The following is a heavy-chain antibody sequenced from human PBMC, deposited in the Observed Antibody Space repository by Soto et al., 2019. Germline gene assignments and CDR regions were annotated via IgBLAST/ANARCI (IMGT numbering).Heavy chain of an antibody. Sequence: TLSLTCTVSGGSISSYYWSWIRQPPGKGLEWIGYIYYSGSTNYNPSLKSRVTISVDTSKNQFSLKLSSVTAADTAVYYCARAPEFGAACPGYFDYWGQGTLVTVSS. CDR1: GGSISSYY. D-gene: IGHD6-6*01. CDR2: IYYSGST. CDR3: ARAPEFGAACPGYFDY. J-gene: IGHJ4*02. V-gene: IGHV4-59*01.